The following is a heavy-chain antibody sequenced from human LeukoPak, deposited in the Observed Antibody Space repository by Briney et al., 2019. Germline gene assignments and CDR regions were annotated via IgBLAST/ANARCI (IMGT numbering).Heavy chain of an antibody. Sequence: SVKVSCKASGGTFSSYAIGWVRQAPGRGLEWMGRIIPILGIANYAQKFQGRVTITADKSTSTAYMELSSLRSEDTAVYYCARSTTVKNWFDPWGQGTLVTVSS. CDR2: IIPILGIA. D-gene: IGHD4-11*01. CDR1: GGTFSSYA. J-gene: IGHJ5*02. V-gene: IGHV1-69*04. CDR3: ARSTTVKNWFDP.